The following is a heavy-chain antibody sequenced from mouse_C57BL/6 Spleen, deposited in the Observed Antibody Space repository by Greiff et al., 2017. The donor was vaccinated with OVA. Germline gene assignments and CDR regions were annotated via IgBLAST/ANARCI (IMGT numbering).Heavy chain of an antibody. CDR1: GYAFTNYL. D-gene: IGHD1-1*01. CDR3: ARRGDYYGSSHYAMDY. V-gene: IGHV1-54*01. CDR2: INPGSGGT. J-gene: IGHJ4*01. Sequence: VQLQQSGAELVRPGTSVKVSCKASGYAFTNYLIEWVKQRPGQGLEWIGVINPGSGGTNYNEKFKGKATLTADKSSSTAYMQLSSLTSEDSAVYFCARRGDYYGSSHYAMDYWGQGTSVTVSS.